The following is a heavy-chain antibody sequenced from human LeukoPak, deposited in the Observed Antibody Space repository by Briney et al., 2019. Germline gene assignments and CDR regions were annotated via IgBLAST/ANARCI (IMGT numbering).Heavy chain of an antibody. Sequence: SETLSLTCAVYGGSFSGYCWSWIRQPPGKGLEWIGEVNHSGSTNYNPSLKSRVTISVDTPKNQFSLKLSSVTAADTAVYYCAGGYYCSSTSCSSLDYWGQGTLVTVSS. V-gene: IGHV4-34*01. J-gene: IGHJ4*02. D-gene: IGHD2-2*01. CDR1: GGSFSGYC. CDR2: VNHSGST. CDR3: AGGYYCSSTSCSSLDY.